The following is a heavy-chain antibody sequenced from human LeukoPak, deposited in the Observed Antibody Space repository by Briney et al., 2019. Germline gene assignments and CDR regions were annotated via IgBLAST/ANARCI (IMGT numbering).Heavy chain of an antibody. CDR1: GFTFSTYW. CDR2: IKNDGSST. D-gene: IGHD1-26*01. J-gene: IGHJ4*02. Sequence: GGSLRLSCAASGFTFSTYWMHWVRQAPGKALVWVSRIKNDGSSTSYADSVKGRFTISRDNAKNTPYLQMNSLRPEDTAVYYCARDGRAGGFDYWGQGTLVTVSS. CDR3: ARDGRAGGFDY. V-gene: IGHV3-74*01.